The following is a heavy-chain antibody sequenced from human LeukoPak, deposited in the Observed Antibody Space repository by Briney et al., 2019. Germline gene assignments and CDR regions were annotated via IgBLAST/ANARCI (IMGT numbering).Heavy chain of an antibody. CDR2: INPNSGGT. CDR3: AREEVIAAAGPTLDY. CDR1: GYTFTDYY. J-gene: IGHJ4*02. Sequence: ASVKVSCKASGYTFTDYYMHWVRQAPGQGLEWMGWINPNSGGTNYAQKFRGRVTMTRDTSISTAYMELSRLRSDDTAVLYCAREEVIAAAGPTLDYWGQGALVTVSS. D-gene: IGHD6-13*01. V-gene: IGHV1-2*02.